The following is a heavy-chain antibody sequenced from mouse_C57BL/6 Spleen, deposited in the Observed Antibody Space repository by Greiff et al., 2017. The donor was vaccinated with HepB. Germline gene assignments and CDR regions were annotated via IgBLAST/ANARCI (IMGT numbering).Heavy chain of an antibody. CDR2: ISNGGGST. Sequence: EVKLVESGGGLVQPGGSLKLSCAASGFTFSDYYMYWVRQTPEKRLEWVAYISNGGGSTYYPDTVKGRFTISRDNAKNTLYLQMSRLKSEDTAMYYCARHYYGSSPYAMDYWGQGTSVTVSS. V-gene: IGHV5-12*01. CDR3: ARHYYGSSPYAMDY. CDR1: GFTFSDYY. J-gene: IGHJ4*01. D-gene: IGHD1-1*01.